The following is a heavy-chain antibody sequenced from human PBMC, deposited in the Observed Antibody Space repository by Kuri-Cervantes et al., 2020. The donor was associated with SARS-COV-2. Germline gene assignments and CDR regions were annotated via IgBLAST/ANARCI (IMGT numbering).Heavy chain of an antibody. V-gene: IGHV3-11*01. CDR1: GFTFSDYY. Sequence: GESLKISCAASGFTFSDYYMSWIRQAPGKGLGWVSYISSSGSTIYYADSVKGRFTISRDNAKNSLYLQMNSLRAEDTAVYYCADWDLSGSLIWGQGTMVTVSS. J-gene: IGHJ3*02. CDR2: ISSSGSTI. D-gene: IGHD1-26*01. CDR3: ADWDLSGSLI.